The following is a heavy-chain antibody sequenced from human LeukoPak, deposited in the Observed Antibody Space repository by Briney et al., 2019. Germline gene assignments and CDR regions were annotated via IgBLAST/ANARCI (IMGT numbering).Heavy chain of an antibody. J-gene: IGHJ4*02. V-gene: IGHV3-74*01. CDR1: GFTFSSYW. CDR2: INSDGSST. CDR3: VRVGWELTIDY. Sequence: PGGSLRLSCAASGFTFSSYWMHWVRQAPGKGLVWVSRINSDGSSTSYADSVKGRFTISRDNAKNTLYLQMNRLRADDTAVYYCVRVGWELTIDYWGQGTLVTVSS. D-gene: IGHD1-26*01.